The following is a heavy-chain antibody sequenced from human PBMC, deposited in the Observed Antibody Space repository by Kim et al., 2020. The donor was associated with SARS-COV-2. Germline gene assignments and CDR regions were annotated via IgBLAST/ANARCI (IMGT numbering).Heavy chain of an antibody. D-gene: IGHD3-10*01. J-gene: IGHJ6*02. V-gene: IGHV3-9*01. CDR3: AKDRVRGPVYYYYGMDV. CDR1: GFTFDDYA. Sequence: GGSLRLSCAASGFTFDDYAMHWVRQAPGKGLEWVSGISWNSGSIGYADSVKGRFTISRDNAKNSLYLQMNSLRAEDTALYYCAKDRVRGPVYYYYGMDVWGQGTTVTVSS. CDR2: ISWNSGSI.